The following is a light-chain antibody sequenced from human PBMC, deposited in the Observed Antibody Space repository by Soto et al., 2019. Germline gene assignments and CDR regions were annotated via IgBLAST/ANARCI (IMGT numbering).Light chain of an antibody. CDR1: GNDVGRYNY. V-gene: IGLV2-14*01. Sequence: QSALTQPPSASGSPGQSVTISCTGTGNDVGRYNYVSWYQQRPGKAPKLMIYEVSSRPSGVSNRFSGSKSGNTASLTISGLQPEDEADYYCSSYTTSTTVVFGTGTKVNV. CDR2: EVS. J-gene: IGLJ1*01. CDR3: SSYTTSTTVV.